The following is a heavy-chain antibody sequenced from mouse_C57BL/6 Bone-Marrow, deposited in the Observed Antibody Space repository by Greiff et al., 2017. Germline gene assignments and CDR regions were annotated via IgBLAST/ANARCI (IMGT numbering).Heavy chain of an antibody. V-gene: IGHV1-69*01. CDR2: IDPSDSYT. Sequence: VQLQQPGAELVMPGASVKLSCKASGYTFTSYWMHWVKQRPGQGLEWIGEIDPSDSYTNYNQKFKGKSTLTVDKSSSTAYMQLSSLTSEDSAVYYCAREITTVVAPYYYAMDYWGQGTSVTVSS. J-gene: IGHJ4*01. D-gene: IGHD1-1*01. CDR1: GYTFTSYW. CDR3: AREITTVVAPYYYAMDY.